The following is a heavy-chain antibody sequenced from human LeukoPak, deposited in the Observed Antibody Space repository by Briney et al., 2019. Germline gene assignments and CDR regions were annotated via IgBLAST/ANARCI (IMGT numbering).Heavy chain of an antibody. J-gene: IGHJ4*02. CDR3: ARGPARDGYLPLKY. CDR1: GFTFSSYA. D-gene: IGHD5-24*01. CDR2: ISYDGSNK. Sequence: GGSLRLSCAASGFTFSSYAMHWVRQAPGKGLEWVAVISYDGSNKYYADSVKGRFTISRDNSKNTLYLQMNSLRAEDTAVYYCARGPARDGYLPLKYWGQETLVTVSS. V-gene: IGHV3-30*04.